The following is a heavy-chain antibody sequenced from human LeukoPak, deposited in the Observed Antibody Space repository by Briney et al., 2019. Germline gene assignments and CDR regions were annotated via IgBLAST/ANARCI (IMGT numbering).Heavy chain of an antibody. J-gene: IGHJ3*02. CDR1: GFTFSSYA. Sequence: GGSLRLSCAASGFTFSSYAMHWVRQAPGKRLEWVSVISYDGSNKYYADSVKGRFTISRDNSKNTLYLQMNSLRAEDTAVYYCARSGGGIPGDAFAIWGQRTMVTVSS. V-gene: IGHV3-30-3*01. D-gene: IGHD4-23*01. CDR2: ISYDGSNK. CDR3: ARSGGGIPGDAFAI.